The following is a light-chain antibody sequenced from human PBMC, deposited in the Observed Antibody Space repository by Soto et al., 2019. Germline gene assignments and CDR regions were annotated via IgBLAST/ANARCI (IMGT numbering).Light chain of an antibody. CDR2: DSS. CDR1: QSVSSSY. CDR3: QQYGSSPS. Sequence: TQSPATLSVSPGERATLSFRASQSVSSSYLAWYQQKPGLAPRLLIYDSSSRATGISDRFSGSGSGTDFTLTISRLEPEDFAVYYCQQYGSSPSFGGGTKVDI. J-gene: IGKJ4*01. V-gene: IGKV3D-20*01.